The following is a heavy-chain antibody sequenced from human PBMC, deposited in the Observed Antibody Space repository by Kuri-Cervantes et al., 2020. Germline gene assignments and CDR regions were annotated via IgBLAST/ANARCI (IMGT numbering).Heavy chain of an antibody. Sequence: GESLKISCAASGFTFDDYGMSWVRQAPGKGLEWVSGINWNGGSTGYADSVKGRFTISRDNAKNSLYLQMNSLRAEDTALYYCARSAGGSSGYYMWYFDLWGRGTLVTVSS. CDR3: ARSAGGSSGYYMWYFDL. CDR1: GFTFDDYG. CDR2: INWNGGST. D-gene: IGHD3-22*01. V-gene: IGHV3-20*04. J-gene: IGHJ2*01.